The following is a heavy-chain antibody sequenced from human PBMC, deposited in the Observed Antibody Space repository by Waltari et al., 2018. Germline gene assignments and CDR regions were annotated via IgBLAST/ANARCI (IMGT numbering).Heavy chain of an antibody. CDR2: IIPIFGTA. V-gene: IGHV1-69*01. Sequence: QVQLVQSGAEVKQPGSSVKVSCQASGGTFSPYAISWVRQAPGQGLEWMGGIIPIFGTANYAQKFQGRVTITADESTSTAYMELSSLRSEDTAVYYCARETFYYDSSGYYYVGLLDYWGQGTLVTVSS. D-gene: IGHD3-22*01. J-gene: IGHJ4*02. CDR3: ARETFYYDSSGYYYVGLLDY. CDR1: GGTFSPYA.